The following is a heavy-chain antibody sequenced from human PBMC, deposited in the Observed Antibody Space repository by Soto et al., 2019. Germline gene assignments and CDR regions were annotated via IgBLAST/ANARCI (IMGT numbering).Heavy chain of an antibody. V-gene: IGHV2-5*01. D-gene: IGHD6-13*01. CDR2: IYWNDDK. CDR1: GFSLSTSGVG. J-gene: IGHJ5*02. Sequence: QITLKESGPTLVKPTQTLTLTCTFSGFSLSTSGVGVGWIRQPPGKALEWLALIYWNDDKRYSPSLKSRLTITKDTSKNQVVLTMTNMDPVDTATYYCAHRLQEGIAAAGPVLWFDPCGQGTLVTVSS. CDR3: AHRLQEGIAAAGPVLWFDP.